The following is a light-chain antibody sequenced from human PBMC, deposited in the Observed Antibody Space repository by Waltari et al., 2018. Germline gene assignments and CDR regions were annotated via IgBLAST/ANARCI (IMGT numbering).Light chain of an antibody. V-gene: IGKV1-33*01. CDR1: HDINNF. CDR2: DAS. Sequence: DIQMTQSPSSLSASVGDTVTITCQASHDINNFLNWYQQKPGKAPKLLTYDASNLETGVPSRFSGSGSGTDFTFTISSLQPEDIATYYCQQFDHLPTFGQGTRLEIK. J-gene: IGKJ5*01. CDR3: QQFDHLPT.